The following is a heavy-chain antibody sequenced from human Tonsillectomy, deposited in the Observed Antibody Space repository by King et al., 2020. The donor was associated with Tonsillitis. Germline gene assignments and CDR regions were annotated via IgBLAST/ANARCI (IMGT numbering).Heavy chain of an antibody. D-gene: IGHD3-16*01. Sequence: VQLVEAGGGLVQPGGSLRLSCAASGFTFSSHLLTLVRQAPGNGLELVGRIKRDGSETQYADAVKGRFTISRDNAKNSLYVQMNSLRVEDTAVYYCVKDDPFGDYWGQGTQVTVSS. V-gene: IGHV3-7*01. CDR1: GFTFSSHL. CDR2: IKRDGSET. J-gene: IGHJ4*02. CDR3: VKDDPFGDY.